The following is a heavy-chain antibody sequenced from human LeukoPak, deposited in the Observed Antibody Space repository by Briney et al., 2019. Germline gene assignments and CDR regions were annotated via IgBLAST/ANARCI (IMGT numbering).Heavy chain of an antibody. CDR2: IYTSGST. CDR3: ARESIRLGTNYFDY. V-gene: IGHV4-4*07. Sequence: PSGTLSLTCTVSGGSISSYYWSWIRQPAGKGLEWIGRIYTSGSTNYNPSLKSRVTMSVDTSKNQFSLKLSSVTAADTAVYYCARESIRLGTNYFDYWGQGTLVTVSS. D-gene: IGHD2-8*01. CDR1: GGSISSYY. J-gene: IGHJ4*02.